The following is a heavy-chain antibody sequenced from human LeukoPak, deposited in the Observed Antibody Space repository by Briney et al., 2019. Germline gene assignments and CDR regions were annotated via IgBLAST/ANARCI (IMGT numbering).Heavy chain of an antibody. CDR1: GFTFSSYG. Sequence: GRSLRLSCAASGFTFSSYGMHWLRQAPGKGLEWVAVISYDGSNKYYADSVKGRFTISRDNSKNTLYLQMNSLRAEDTAVYYCAKAFDWFFDYWGQEPWSPSPQ. CDR3: AKAFDWFFDY. CDR2: ISYDGSNK. J-gene: IGHJ4*01. D-gene: IGHD3-9*01. V-gene: IGHV3-30*18.